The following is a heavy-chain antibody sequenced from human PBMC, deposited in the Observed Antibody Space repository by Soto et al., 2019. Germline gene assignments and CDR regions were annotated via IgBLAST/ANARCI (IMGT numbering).Heavy chain of an antibody. CDR1: GFTFSNVW. CDR2: IKSKTDGETT. D-gene: IGHD3-10*01. CDR3: TVDSDYGSSYYFDY. Sequence: TGGSLRLSCAASGFTFSNVWMSWVRQAPGKGLEWVGRIKSKTDGETTDYAAPVKGRFTISRDDSKNTLSLQMNSLKTEDTAVYYCTVDSDYGSSYYFDYWGQGTPVTVSS. V-gene: IGHV3-15*01. J-gene: IGHJ4*02.